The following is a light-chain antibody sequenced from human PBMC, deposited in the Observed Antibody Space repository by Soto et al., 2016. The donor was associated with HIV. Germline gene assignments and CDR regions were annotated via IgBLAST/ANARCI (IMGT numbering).Light chain of an antibody. CDR1: QSISSW. Sequence: DIQMTQSPSTLSASVGDRVTITCRASQSISSWLAWYQQKPGKAPNLLIYKASTLESGVPSRFSGSGSGTEFTLTTSSLQPDDFATYYCQQYETYSYTFGQGTKLEIK. J-gene: IGKJ2*01. V-gene: IGKV1-5*03. CDR3: QQYETYSYT. CDR2: KAS.